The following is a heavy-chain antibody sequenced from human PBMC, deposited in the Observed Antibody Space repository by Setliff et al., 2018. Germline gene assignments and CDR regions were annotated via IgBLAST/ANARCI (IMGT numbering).Heavy chain of an antibody. CDR3: ARGTLWFGEPYYGMDV. CDR2: ISAYNGNT. V-gene: IGHV1-18*01. CDR1: GYTFTSYG. D-gene: IGHD3-10*01. Sequence: ASVKVSCKASGYTFTSYGISWVRQAPGQGLEWMGWISAYNGNTNYAQKFQGWVTMTRDTSISTAYMELSRLRSDDTAVYYCARGTLWFGEPYYGMDVWGQGTTVTVSS. J-gene: IGHJ6*02.